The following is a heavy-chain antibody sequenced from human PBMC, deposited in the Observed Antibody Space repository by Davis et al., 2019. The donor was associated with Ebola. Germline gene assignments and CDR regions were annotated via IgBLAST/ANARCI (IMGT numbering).Heavy chain of an antibody. V-gene: IGHV3-48*02. CDR2: ISSSRSTI. CDR1: GFTFSSYS. Sequence: GGSLRLSCAASGFTFSSYSMHWVRQAPGKGLEWVSYISSSRSTIYYADSVKGRFTISRDNAKNSLYLQMNSLWNEETAVYYCARVHLVVLQPLFDYWGEGTLVTVSS. J-gene: IGHJ4*02. D-gene: IGHD2-15*01. CDR3: ARVHLVVLQPLFDY.